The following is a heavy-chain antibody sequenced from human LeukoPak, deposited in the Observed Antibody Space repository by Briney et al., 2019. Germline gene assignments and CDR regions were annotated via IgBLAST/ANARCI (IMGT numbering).Heavy chain of an antibody. D-gene: IGHD4-23*01. J-gene: IGHJ4*02. CDR1: GYTFSGYF. CDR3: ARATYLYGGPDY. CDR2: IYPNSGGT. Sequence: ASVKVSCRASGYTFSGYFMHWVRQAPGQGLEWMGWIYPNSGGTNYAQKFQGRVTMTRDTSISTAYMELSRLRSDDTAVYYCARATYLYGGPDYWGQGTLVTVSS. V-gene: IGHV1-2*02.